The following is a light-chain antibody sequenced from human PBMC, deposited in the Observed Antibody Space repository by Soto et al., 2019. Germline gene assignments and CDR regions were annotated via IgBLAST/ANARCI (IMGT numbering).Light chain of an antibody. CDR2: GAS. Sequence: NGLKQSPGTLSLSPGERATLSCRARPSVSSSYLAWYQQKPGQAPRLLIYGASSRATGIPDRFSGSGSGTDFTLTISRLEPEDFAVYYCQQYGSSPRTFGQGTKLEIK. CDR1: PSVSSSY. J-gene: IGKJ2*01. CDR3: QQYGSSPRT. V-gene: IGKV3-20*01.